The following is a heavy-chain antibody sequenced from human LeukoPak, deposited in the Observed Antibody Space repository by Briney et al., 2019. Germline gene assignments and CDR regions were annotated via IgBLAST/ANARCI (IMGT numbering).Heavy chain of an antibody. CDR3: ARARYNWNPIDY. D-gene: IGHD1-20*01. J-gene: IGHJ4*02. Sequence: SETLSLTCTVSGGSISSYYWSWIRQPPGKGLEWIGYIYYSGSTNYNPSLKSRVTISVDTSKNQFSLKLSSVTAADTAVYYCARARYNWNPIDYWGQGTLVTVSS. CDR1: GGSISSYY. CDR2: IYYSGST. V-gene: IGHV4-59*01.